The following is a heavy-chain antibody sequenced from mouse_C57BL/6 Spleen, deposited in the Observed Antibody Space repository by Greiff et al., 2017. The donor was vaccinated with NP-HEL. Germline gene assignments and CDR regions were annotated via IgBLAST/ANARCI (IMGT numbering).Heavy chain of an antibody. D-gene: IGHD2-5*01. V-gene: IGHV1-82*01. CDR2: ISPGDGDT. CDR1: GYAFSSSW. J-gene: IGHJ2*01. Sequence: VQLQQSGPELVKPGASVKISCKASGYAFSSSWMNWVKQRPGKGLEWIGRISPGDGDTNYTGQFKGKATLTADKSSSTAYMQLISLTSEDSAVYFCARGDYSNYEDYFDYWGQGTTLTVSS. CDR3: ARGDYSNYEDYFDY.